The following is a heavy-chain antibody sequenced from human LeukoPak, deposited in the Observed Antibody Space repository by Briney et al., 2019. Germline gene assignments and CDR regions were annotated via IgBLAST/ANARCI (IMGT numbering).Heavy chain of an antibody. CDR3: ARYGGNRGSVP. D-gene: IGHD4-23*01. CDR1: GGSISSYY. V-gene: IGHV4-4*07. J-gene: IGHJ5*02. Sequence: SETLSLTCTVSGGSISSYYWSWIRQPAGKGLEWIGRIYISGSGSTNYKPSLKSRVTISVDTSKNQFSLKLSSVTAADTAVYYCARYGGNRGSVPWGQGTLVTVSS. CDR2: IYISGSGST.